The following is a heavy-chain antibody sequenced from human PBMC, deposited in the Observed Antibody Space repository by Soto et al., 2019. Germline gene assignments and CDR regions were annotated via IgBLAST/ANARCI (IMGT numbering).Heavy chain of an antibody. V-gene: IGHV4-38-2*02. J-gene: IGHJ4*02. Sequence: PSETLSLTCAVSGYSISSGYYWGWIRQPPGKGLEWIGSIYHSGSTYYNPSPKSRVTISVDTSKNQFSLKLSSVTAADTAVYYCARDRYGYCSSTSCYGGEDFDYWGQGTLVTVSS. D-gene: IGHD2-2*01. CDR2: IYHSGST. CDR1: GYSISSGYY. CDR3: ARDRYGYCSSTSCYGGEDFDY.